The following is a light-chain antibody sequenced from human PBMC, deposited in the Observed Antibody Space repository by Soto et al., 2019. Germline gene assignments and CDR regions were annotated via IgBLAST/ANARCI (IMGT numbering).Light chain of an antibody. CDR3: HQRNK. CDR1: QFLSSY. J-gene: IGKJ5*01. CDR2: DKS. Sequence: EIVFTQSPATLSLSPGERATLSCRASQFLSSYLAWYQQKPGQPPRLLIYDKSNRATGIPARFSGSRSGTDFTLTISSLEHEDFGVYFCHQRNKFGQGTRLEIK. V-gene: IGKV3-11*01.